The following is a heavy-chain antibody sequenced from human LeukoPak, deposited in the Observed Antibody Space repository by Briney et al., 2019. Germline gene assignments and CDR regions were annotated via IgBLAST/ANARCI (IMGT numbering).Heavy chain of an antibody. CDR3: ARCTTGRTFGSLREIKRSREIDY. CDR2: ISSSSSNI. Sequence: TGGSLRLSCAASGFTFSSYSMNWVRQAPGKGLEWVSSISSSSSNIYYADSVKGRFTISRDNAKNSLYLQMNSLRVEDTAVYYCARCTTGRTFGSLREIKRSREIDYWGQGTLVTVSS. CDR1: GFTFSSYS. V-gene: IGHV3-21*01. J-gene: IGHJ4*02. D-gene: IGHD1-1*01.